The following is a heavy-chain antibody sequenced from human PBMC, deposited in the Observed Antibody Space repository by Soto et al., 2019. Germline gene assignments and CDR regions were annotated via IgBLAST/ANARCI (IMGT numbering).Heavy chain of an antibody. Sequence: ETLSLTCAVYVGSFIGYFWSWIRQPPGKGLEWIGEINHNKITHYNPSPTSRVTISVDTSKNQFALKLSSVTAADTAVYYCARTIFTYGSGWYWFDPWGQGTLVTVSS. J-gene: IGHJ5*02. V-gene: IGHV4-34*01. CDR2: INHNKIT. D-gene: IGHD6-19*01. CDR1: VGSFIGYF. CDR3: ARTIFTYGSGWYWFDP.